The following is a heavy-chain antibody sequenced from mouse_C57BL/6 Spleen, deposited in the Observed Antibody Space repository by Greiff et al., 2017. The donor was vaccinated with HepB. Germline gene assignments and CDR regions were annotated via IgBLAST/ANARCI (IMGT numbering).Heavy chain of an antibody. CDR3: ARDDGYLGAWFAY. J-gene: IGHJ3*01. Sequence: EVMLVESGGGLVKPGGSLKLSCAASGFTFSDYGMHWVRQAPGKGLEWVAYISSGSSTIYYADTVKGRFTISRDNAKNTRFLQMTSLRSEDTAMYYGARDDGYLGAWFAYWGQGTLVTVSS. CDR2: ISSGSSTI. D-gene: IGHD2-3*01. V-gene: IGHV5-17*01. CDR1: GFTFSDYG.